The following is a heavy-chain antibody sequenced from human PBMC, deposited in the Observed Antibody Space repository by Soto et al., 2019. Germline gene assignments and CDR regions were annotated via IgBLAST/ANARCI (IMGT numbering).Heavy chain of an antibody. CDR2: INHSGST. CDR1: GGSFSGYY. J-gene: IGHJ4*02. V-gene: IGHV4-34*01. Sequence: QVQLQQWGAGLLKPSETLSLTCAVYGGSFSGYYWSWIRQPPGKGLEWIGEINHSGSTNYNPSLKSRVTISVDPSKNQFSLKLSSVTAADTAVYYCARVLVQQLVLPAQNYFDYWGQGTLVTVSS. D-gene: IGHD6-13*01. CDR3: ARVLVQQLVLPAQNYFDY.